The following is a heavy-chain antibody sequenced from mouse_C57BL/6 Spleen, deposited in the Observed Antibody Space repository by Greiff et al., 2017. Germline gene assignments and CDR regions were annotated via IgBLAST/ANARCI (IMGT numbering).Heavy chain of an antibody. J-gene: IGHJ4*01. V-gene: IGHV5-12*01. CDR2: ISNGGGST. CDR1: GFTFSDYY. D-gene: IGHD1-1*01. Sequence: EVKLVESGGGLVQPGGSLKLSCAASGFTFSDYYMYWVRQTPEKRLEWVAYISNGGGSTYYPDTVKGRFTISRDNAKNTLYLQMSRLKSEDTAMYYCASSMYYYGSSPYYAMDYWGQGTSVTVSS. CDR3: ASSMYYYGSSPYYAMDY.